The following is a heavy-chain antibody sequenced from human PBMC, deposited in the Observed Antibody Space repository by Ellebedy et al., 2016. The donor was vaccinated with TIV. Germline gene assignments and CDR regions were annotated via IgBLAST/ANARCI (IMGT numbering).Heavy chain of an antibody. V-gene: IGHV1-2*02. Sequence: AASVQVSCKASGYTFTDYYVHWMRQAPGQGPEWMGWINPHSGGTHYVQSFQGRVTMTRDTSISTAYMELTRLTSDDTAVYYCVRGGTVVAGPEYFQHWGQGTLVTVSS. CDR2: INPHSGGT. D-gene: IGHD2-15*01. CDR1: GYTFTDYY. CDR3: VRGGTVVAGPEYFQH. J-gene: IGHJ1*01.